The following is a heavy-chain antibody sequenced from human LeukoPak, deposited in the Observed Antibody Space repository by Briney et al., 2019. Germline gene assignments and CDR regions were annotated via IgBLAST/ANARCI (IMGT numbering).Heavy chain of an antibody. D-gene: IGHD6-13*01. V-gene: IGHV4-59*01. CDR1: GDSISNYY. J-gene: IGHJ6*02. Sequence: SETLSLTCTLSGDSISNYYWSWIRQPPGRGLEWIGYIYYSGGTDYNPSLKSRVSISVDTSKTHFSLKLTSVTAADTAVYYCARTGYCSSKYCDYYGMDVWGQGTTVIVSS. CDR3: ARTGYCSSKYCDYYGMDV. CDR2: IYYSGGT.